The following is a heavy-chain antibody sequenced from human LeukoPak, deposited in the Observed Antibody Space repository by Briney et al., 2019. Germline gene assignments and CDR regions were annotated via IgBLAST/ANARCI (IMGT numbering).Heavy chain of an antibody. CDR1: GFTFNTYG. J-gene: IGHJ4*02. D-gene: IGHD5-18*01. Sequence: GKSLRLSCAASGFTFNTYGMHWVRQAPGKGLEWVAVIWFDGSNKYHADSLKGRFTMSRDNSKNTLYLQMNSLRAEDTAFYYCARGLGYSYGYGIDHWGQGTLVTVSS. CDR2: IWFDGSNK. CDR3: ARGLGYSYGYGIDH. V-gene: IGHV3-33*01.